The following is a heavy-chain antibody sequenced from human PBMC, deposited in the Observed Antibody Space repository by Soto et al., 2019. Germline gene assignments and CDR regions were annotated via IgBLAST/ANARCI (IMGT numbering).Heavy chain of an antibody. CDR1: GLSFNTYA. D-gene: IGHD3-22*01. Sequence: GDLSLSSEATGLSFNTYAMGMVRQAPGKGLEWVASLSGSGGFTEHADSVKGRFSISRDNSKNTLFLQMNGLRVDDTAVYSWGKDRYYDSRIIDSWGSGT. V-gene: IGHV3-23*01. CDR3: GKDRYYDSRIIDS. J-gene: IGHJ4*02. CDR2: LSGSGGFT.